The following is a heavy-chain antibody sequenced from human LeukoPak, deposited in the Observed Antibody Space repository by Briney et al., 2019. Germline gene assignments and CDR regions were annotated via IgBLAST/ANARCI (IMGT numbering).Heavy chain of an antibody. CDR3: AREGAVVLSNFDC. Sequence: PSETLSLTCAVSGDSISSTSYYWGWIRQPPGKGLEWIGSIFYTGTTYYNPSLKSRVTISVDTSTNQFSLKLSSVTAADTAVYYCAREGAVVLSNFDCWGQGTLVTVSS. D-gene: IGHD4-23*01. J-gene: IGHJ4*02. V-gene: IGHV4-39*07. CDR2: IFYTGTT. CDR1: GDSISSTSYY.